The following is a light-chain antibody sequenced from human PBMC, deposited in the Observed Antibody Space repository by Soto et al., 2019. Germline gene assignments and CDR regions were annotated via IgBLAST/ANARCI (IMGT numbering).Light chain of an antibody. V-gene: IGLV2-8*01. CDR3: SSNAGSNNLV. CDR1: ASDVCDYNY. J-gene: IGLJ2*01. CDR2: EVS. Sequence: QWALAQTPSATDTTGNTITITHTRSASDVCDYNYVSWYQQHPGKAPKLMIYEVSRRPSGVPDRFSGSKSGNTASLTVSGLQAEDEADYYCSSNAGSNNLVFGGGTKVTVL.